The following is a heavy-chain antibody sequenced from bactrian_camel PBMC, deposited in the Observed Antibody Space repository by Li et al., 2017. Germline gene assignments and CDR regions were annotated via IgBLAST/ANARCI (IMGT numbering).Heavy chain of an antibody. J-gene: IGHJ6*01. V-gene: IGHV3S55*01. CDR1: GHRWLTYC. Sequence: HVQLVESGGGSVEAGGSLRLTCAGSGHRWLTYCMGWFRQRGGNEREGVAAIDSDGRVRYADSVKGRFTISKDNAKDTLYLQMNSLKPEDTAMYYCAAQLWVGLRCEERPDFGYWGQGTQVTVS. CDR2: IDSDGRV. D-gene: IGHD5*01. CDR3: AAQLWVGLRCEERPDFGY.